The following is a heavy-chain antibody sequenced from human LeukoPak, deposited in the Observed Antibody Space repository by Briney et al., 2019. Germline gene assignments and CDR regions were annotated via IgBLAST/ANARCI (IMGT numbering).Heavy chain of an antibody. J-gene: IGHJ4*02. CDR1: GFXFSSQD. CDR2: ISDSGGRT. V-gene: IGHV3-23*01. D-gene: IGHD6-19*01. CDR3: AKDARRTSGWYFFDY. Sequence: PGGSLRLSCAASGFXFSSQDIGWVRQAPGKGLEWVSAISDSGGRTYYADSVKGRFTISRDNSKNMLFLQMNSLRAEDTAVYYCAKDARRTSGWYFFDYWGQGTLVTVSS.